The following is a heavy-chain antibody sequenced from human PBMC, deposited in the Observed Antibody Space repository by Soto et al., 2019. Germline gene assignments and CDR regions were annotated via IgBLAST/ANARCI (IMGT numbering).Heavy chain of an antibody. J-gene: IGHJ2*01. CDR1: GFTSSDSA. D-gene: IGHD2-21*01. V-gene: IGHV3-73*02. CDR3: VRYSRTLGWFFDL. CDR2: IRSKGNNYAT. Sequence: EVQLVESGGGLVQPGGSLKLSGAASGFTSSDSAMHWVGRASGEGLGWLGRIRSKGNNYATEYGASLKGRFTISRDDSKKTTYLQMSNLNTEDTAVYYCVRYSRTLGWFFDLWGRGTLVTVSS.